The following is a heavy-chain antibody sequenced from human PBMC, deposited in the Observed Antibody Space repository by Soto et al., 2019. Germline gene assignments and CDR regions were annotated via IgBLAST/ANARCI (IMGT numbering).Heavy chain of an antibody. CDR1: GGSISSSSFH. Sequence: SETLSLTCTVSGGSISSSSFHWGWIRQPPGKGLEWIGSIYYSGSTYYSPSLKSRVTISVHTSKNQFSLELSSVTAADTAVYYCARGLITGSQYSGGWYYFDSWGQGTQVTVSS. J-gene: IGHJ4*02. CDR3: ARGLITGSQYSGGWYYFDS. CDR2: IYYSGST. V-gene: IGHV4-39*07. D-gene: IGHD1-26*01.